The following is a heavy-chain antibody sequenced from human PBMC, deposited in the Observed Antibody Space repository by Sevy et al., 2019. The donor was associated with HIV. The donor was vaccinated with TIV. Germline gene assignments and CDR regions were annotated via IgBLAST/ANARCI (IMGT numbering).Heavy chain of an antibody. V-gene: IGHV3-23*01. CDR2: VSGNDGST. Sequence: GGSLRLSCAASGFIFSKFALSWVRQAPGRGLEWVSAVSGNDGSTYYAASVKGRFTISRDISENMLYLQMNSLSAEDTAVYYCAKDFSYGGNSWNFGFWGQGTLVTVSS. J-gene: IGHJ4*02. CDR1: GFIFSKFA. CDR3: AKDFSYGGNSWNFGF. D-gene: IGHD4-17*01.